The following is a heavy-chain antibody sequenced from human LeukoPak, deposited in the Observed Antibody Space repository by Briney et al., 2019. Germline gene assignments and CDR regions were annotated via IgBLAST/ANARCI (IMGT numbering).Heavy chain of an antibody. D-gene: IGHD1-14*01. CDR2: IKQDGSEK. CDR1: GFTFSSYW. CDR3: ARDVLAAGATGTFDI. J-gene: IGHJ3*02. Sequence: GGSLRLSCAASGFTFSSYWMSWVRQAPGKGLEWVANIKQDGSEKYYVDSVKGRFTISRDNAKTSLYLQMNSLRAEDTAVYYCARDVLAAGATGTFDIWGQGTMVTVSS. V-gene: IGHV3-7*03.